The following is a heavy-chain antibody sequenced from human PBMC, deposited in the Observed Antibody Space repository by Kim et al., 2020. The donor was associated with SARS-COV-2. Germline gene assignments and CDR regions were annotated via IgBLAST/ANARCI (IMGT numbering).Heavy chain of an antibody. CDR2: IYYSGST. J-gene: IGHJ2*01. Sequence: SETLSLTCTVSGGSISSDYYWSWIRQPPGKGLEWIAYIYYSGSTYYNPSLKSRVTISVDTSKNQFSLKLSSVTAADTAVYYCAQGGYSYAYPRGYFDLWGRGTLVTVSS. D-gene: IGHD5-18*01. CDR3: AQGGYSYAYPRGYFDL. V-gene: IGHV4-30-4*01. CDR1: GGSISSDYY.